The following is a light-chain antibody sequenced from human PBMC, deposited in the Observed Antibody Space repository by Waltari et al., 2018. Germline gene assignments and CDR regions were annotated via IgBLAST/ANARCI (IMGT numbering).Light chain of an antibody. Sequence: IVMTQSPATLSVSPGERATLSCRASQSISINVAWYQQRPGQVPRLLMYGASTRATNIPARFSGSGSGTEVTLTISGLQSEDFAVYYCQQYNSWPWTFGPGTKVEI. J-gene: IGKJ1*01. CDR3: QQYNSWPWT. CDR1: QSISIN. V-gene: IGKV3-15*01. CDR2: GAS.